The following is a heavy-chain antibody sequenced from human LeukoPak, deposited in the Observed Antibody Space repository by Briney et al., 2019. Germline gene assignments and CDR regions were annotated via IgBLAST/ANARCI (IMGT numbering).Heavy chain of an antibody. J-gene: IGHJ4*02. Sequence: PGGSLRLSCAASRFIFSNFGMHWVRQAPGKGLEWVANIKQDGSEKYYVDSVKGRFTISRDNAKNSLYLQMNSLRAEDTAVYYCARDYDSSGYHPTTFDYWGQGALVTVSS. D-gene: IGHD3-22*01. CDR1: RFIFSNFG. V-gene: IGHV3-7*04. CDR3: ARDYDSSGYHPTTFDY. CDR2: IKQDGSEK.